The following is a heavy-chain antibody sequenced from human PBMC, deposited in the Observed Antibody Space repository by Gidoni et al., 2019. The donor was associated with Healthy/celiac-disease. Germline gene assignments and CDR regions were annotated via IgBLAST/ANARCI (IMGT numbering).Heavy chain of an antibody. CDR2: IYYSGST. J-gene: IGHJ4*02. CDR1: GGPISSSRYY. D-gene: IGHD6-13*01. CDR3: ANRIAAAGHDY. Sequence: QLQLQESGPGLVKPSSTLSLPCTVPGGPISSSRYYWGWIRQPPGKGLEWIGSIYYSGSTYYNPSLKSRVTISVDTSKNQFSLKLSSVTAADTAVYYCANRIAAAGHDYWGQGTLVTVSS. V-gene: IGHV4-39*01.